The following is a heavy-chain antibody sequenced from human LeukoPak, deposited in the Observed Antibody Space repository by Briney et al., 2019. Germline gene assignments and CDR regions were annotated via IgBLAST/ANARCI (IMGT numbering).Heavy chain of an antibody. CDR2: ISSSGSSI. D-gene: IGHD6-13*01. J-gene: IGHJ4*02. Sequence: GGFLRLSCAASGFTFSSQSMNWVRQAPGKGLEWVSYISSSGSSIYYADSVKGRFTISRDNAKNSLYLQMNSLRDEDTAVYYCARDMAAAGDYWGQGTLVTVSS. V-gene: IGHV3-48*02. CDR3: ARDMAAAGDY. CDR1: GFTFSSQS.